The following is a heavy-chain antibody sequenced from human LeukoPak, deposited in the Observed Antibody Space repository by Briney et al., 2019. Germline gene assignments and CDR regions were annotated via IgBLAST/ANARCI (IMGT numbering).Heavy chain of an antibody. CDR1: GFTFSSYA. CDR3: AKDQSAAYYDYVWGSYRQYYFDY. Sequence: GGSLRLSCAASGFTFSSYAMSWVRQAPGKGLEWVSAISSSGGSTYYADSVKGRFTISRDNSKNTLYLQMNSLRAEDTAVYYCAKDQSAAYYDYVWGSYRQYYFDYWGQGTLVTVSS. D-gene: IGHD3-16*02. V-gene: IGHV3-23*01. J-gene: IGHJ4*02. CDR2: ISSSGGST.